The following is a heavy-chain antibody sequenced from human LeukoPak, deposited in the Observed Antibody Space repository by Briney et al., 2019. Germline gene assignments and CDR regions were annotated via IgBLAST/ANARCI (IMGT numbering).Heavy chain of an antibody. CDR2: ISSSSSYI. D-gene: IGHD5-18*01. J-gene: IGHJ3*02. CDR1: GFTFSSYA. Sequence: GGSLRLSCAASGFTFSSYAMSWVRQAPGKGLEWVSSISSSSSYIYYADSVKGRFTISRDNAKNSLYLQMNSLRAEDTAVYYCARGSRGYSYGYDDAFDIWGQGTMVTVSS. V-gene: IGHV3-21*01. CDR3: ARGSRGYSYGYDDAFDI.